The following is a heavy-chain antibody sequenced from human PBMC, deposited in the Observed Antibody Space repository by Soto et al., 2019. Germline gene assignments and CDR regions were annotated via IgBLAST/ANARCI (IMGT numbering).Heavy chain of an antibody. J-gene: IGHJ6*02. Sequence: GGSLRLSCAASGFTVSSNYMSWVRQAPGKGLEWVSVIYSGGSTYYADSVKGRFTISRDNSKNTLYLQMNSLRAEDTAVYYCARVDYYGSGSYYSYYYGMDVWGQGTTVTVSS. CDR2: IYSGGST. CDR3: ARVDYYGSGSYYSYYYGMDV. CDR1: GFTVSSNY. V-gene: IGHV3-66*01. D-gene: IGHD3-10*01.